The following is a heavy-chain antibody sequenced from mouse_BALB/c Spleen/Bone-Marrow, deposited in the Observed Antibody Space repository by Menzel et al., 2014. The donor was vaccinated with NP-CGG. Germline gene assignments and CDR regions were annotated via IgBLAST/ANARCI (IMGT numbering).Heavy chain of an antibody. D-gene: IGHD2-1*01. Sequence: VHLQQPGPELVKPGASVKISCKASGYSFTGYYMHWVKQSHVKSLEWIGRINPYNGATSYNQNFKDKASLTVDKSSSTAYMELHSLTSEDSAVYYCARGYGNYDYWYFDVWGAGTTVTVSS. CDR3: ARGYGNYDYWYFDV. V-gene: IGHV1-31*01. CDR2: INPYNGAT. CDR1: GYSFTGYY. J-gene: IGHJ1*01.